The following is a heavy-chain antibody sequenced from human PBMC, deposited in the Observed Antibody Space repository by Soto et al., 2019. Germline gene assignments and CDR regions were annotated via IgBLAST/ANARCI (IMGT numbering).Heavy chain of an antibody. CDR1: GGTFSSYT. CDR2: IIPILGIA. Sequence: QVQLVQSGAEVKKPGSSVKVSCKASGGTFSSYTISWVRQAPGQGLEWMGRIIPILGIANYAQKFQGRVTITAEKSTSTAYMELSSLRSEDTAVYYCARDYYGSGGSFDPWGQGTLVTVSS. D-gene: IGHD3-10*01. CDR3: ARDYYGSGGSFDP. V-gene: IGHV1-69*08. J-gene: IGHJ5*02.